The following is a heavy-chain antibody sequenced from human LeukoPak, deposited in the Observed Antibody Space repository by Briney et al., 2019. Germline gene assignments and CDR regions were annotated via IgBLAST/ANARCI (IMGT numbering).Heavy chain of an antibody. J-gene: IGHJ4*02. D-gene: IGHD6-19*01. CDR1: GFMFSDYY. Sequence: GGSLRLSCAASGFMFSDYYMSWIRQAPGKGLEWVSYISNSGGTIHYADSVKGRFTISRDNAKNSLYLQMNSLRAEDTAVYYCARQVWSGWSREFDYWGQGTLVTVSS. CDR3: ARQVWSGWSREFDY. CDR2: ISNSGGTI. V-gene: IGHV3-11*01.